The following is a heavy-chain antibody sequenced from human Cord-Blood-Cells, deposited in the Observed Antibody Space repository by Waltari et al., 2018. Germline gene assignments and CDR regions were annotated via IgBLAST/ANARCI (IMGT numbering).Heavy chain of an antibody. CDR1: GYTFTGYY. CDR3: ARAGGDYYDSSGYYFDY. Sequence: QVQLVQSGAEVKKPGASVKVSCKASGYTFTGYYMQWVRQAPGQGLEWMGWINPNSGGTNYAQKFRGRVTMTRDTSISTAYMELSRLRSDDTAVYYCARAGGDYYDSSGYYFDYWGQGTLVTVSS. CDR2: INPNSGGT. V-gene: IGHV1-2*02. J-gene: IGHJ4*02. D-gene: IGHD3-22*01.